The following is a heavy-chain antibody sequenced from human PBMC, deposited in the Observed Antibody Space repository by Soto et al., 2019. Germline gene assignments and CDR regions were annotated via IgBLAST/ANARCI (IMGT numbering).Heavy chain of an antibody. CDR2: ISYDGSNK. CDR3: AKDARFGEIDYMDV. D-gene: IGHD3-10*01. J-gene: IGHJ6*03. Sequence: GGSLRLSCAASGFTFSSYGMHWVRQAPGKGLEWVAVISYDGSNKYYADSVKGRFTISRDNSKNTLYLQMNSLRAEDTAVYYCAKDARFGEIDYMDVWGKGTTVTVSS. CDR1: GFTFSSYG. V-gene: IGHV3-30*18.